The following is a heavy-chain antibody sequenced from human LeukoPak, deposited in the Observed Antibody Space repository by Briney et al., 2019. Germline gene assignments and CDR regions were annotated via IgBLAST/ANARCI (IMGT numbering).Heavy chain of an antibody. J-gene: IGHJ4*02. CDR1: GGSISSSSYY. Sequence: SETLSLTCTVSGGSISSSSYYWGWIRQPPGKGLEWIGSIYYSGSTYYNPSLKSRVTISVDTSKNQFSLKLSSVTAVDTAVYYCARVAGSITIFGVVTHTSFDYWGQGTLVTVSS. CDR3: ARVAGSITIFGVVTHTSFDY. D-gene: IGHD3-3*01. V-gene: IGHV4-39*07. CDR2: IYYSGST.